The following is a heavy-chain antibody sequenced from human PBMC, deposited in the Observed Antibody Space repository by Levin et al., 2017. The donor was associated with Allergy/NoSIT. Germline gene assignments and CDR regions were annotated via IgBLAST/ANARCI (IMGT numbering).Heavy chain of an antibody. CDR3: ARTTTVTQTNWFDP. D-gene: IGHD4-17*01. CDR1: GGSISSGGYY. CDR2: IYYSGST. Sequence: ASETLSLTCTVSGGSISSGGYYWSWIRQHPGKGLEWIGYIYYSGSTYYNPSLKSRVTISVDTSKNQFSLKLSSVTAADTAVYYCARTTTVTQTNWFDPWGQGTLVTVSS. J-gene: IGHJ5*02. V-gene: IGHV4-31*03.